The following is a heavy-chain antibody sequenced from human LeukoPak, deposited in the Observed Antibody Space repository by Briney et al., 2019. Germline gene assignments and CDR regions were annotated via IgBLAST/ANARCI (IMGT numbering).Heavy chain of an antibody. CDR2: INLNSGDT. V-gene: IGHV1-2*02. CDR1: GYTFTDYY. J-gene: IGHJ5*02. CDR3: ARSYFDVLTNYYMWLAP. D-gene: IGHD3-9*01. Sequence: ASVKVSCKASGYTFTDYYIHWVRQAPGQGLEWMGWINLNSGDTYYAQNFQDRVAMTGDTSISTAYLELSSLRSDDTAVFYCARSYFDVLTNYYMWLAPWGQGTLVTVSS.